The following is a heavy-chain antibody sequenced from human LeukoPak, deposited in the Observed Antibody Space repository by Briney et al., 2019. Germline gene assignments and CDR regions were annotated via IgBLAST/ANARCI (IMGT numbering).Heavy chain of an antibody. Sequence: PSETLSLTCTVSGGSVSSYSWSWIRQPPGKGLEWIGYIHYSGTTNYNPSLKSRVAISVDRTKNQFSPKLSSVTATDTALYYCARHGGESIVSKVLHAFDIWGQGTMVTVSS. CDR2: IHYSGTT. CDR3: ARHGGESIVSKVLHAFDI. CDR1: GGSVSSYS. V-gene: IGHV4-59*08. J-gene: IGHJ3*02. D-gene: IGHD5/OR15-5a*01.